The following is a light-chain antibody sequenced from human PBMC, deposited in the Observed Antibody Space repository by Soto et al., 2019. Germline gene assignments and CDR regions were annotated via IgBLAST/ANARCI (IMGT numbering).Light chain of an antibody. J-gene: IGKJ1*01. V-gene: IGKV1-5*02. CDR3: QQYKSYSWT. Sequence: DIQMTQSPSSLSASVGDRVTSISRASQIISSYVNWYQQKPGKAPKLLIYAASSLQSGVPSRFSGSGSGTEFTLTISSLQPDDFATYYCQQYKSYSWTFGQGTKVDIK. CDR1: QIISSY. CDR2: AAS.